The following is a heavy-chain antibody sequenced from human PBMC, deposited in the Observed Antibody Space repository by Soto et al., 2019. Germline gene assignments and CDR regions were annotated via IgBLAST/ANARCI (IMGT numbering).Heavy chain of an antibody. CDR3: AADPYFYDSSDYYSFDY. D-gene: IGHD3-22*01. Sequence: RASVKVSCKASGFNFRTTAVQWVRQARGQRLEWIGWIVIGSGNTNYAQNFQERVTITRDMSTSTAYLDVSSLRSEDTAVYYCAADPYFYDSSDYYSFDYWGQGTLVTVSS. CDR2: IVIGSGNT. J-gene: IGHJ4*02. CDR1: GFNFRTTA. V-gene: IGHV1-58*01.